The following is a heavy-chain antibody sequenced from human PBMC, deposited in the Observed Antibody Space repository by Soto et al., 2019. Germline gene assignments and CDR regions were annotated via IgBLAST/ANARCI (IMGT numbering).Heavy chain of an antibody. J-gene: IGHJ6*02. CDR1: GGSFSGYY. CDR2: INHSGST. V-gene: IGHV4-34*01. CDR3: ARANRGSRSLIYGLDV. Sequence: QVQLQQWGAGLLKPSETLSLTCAVYGGSFSGYYWSWIRQPPGKGLEWIGEINHSGSTNYNPSPKSRVTISGDTSKNQFSLKLSSVTAADTAVYYCARANRGSRSLIYGLDVWGQGTTVTVSS. D-gene: IGHD1-26*01.